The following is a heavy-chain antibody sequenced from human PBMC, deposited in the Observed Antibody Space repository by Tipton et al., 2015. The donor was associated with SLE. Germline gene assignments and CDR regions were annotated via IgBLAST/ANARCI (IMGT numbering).Heavy chain of an antibody. CDR2: IYKGGST. CDR1: GDSMSSDDYY. CDR3: GKYDYDSTGVQAVHY. V-gene: IGHV4-61*08. Sequence: GLVKPSQTLSLTCTVSGDSMSSDDYYWTWIRQHPGKGLECIGHIYKGGSTNYNPSLQNRVTISVDTSKNQFSLKLSSVTAADTAVYYCGKYDYDSTGVQAVHYWGQGTLLTVSS. J-gene: IGHJ4*02. D-gene: IGHD3-22*01.